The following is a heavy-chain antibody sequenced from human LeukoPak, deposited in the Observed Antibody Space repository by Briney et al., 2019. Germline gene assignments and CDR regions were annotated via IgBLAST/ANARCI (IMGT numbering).Heavy chain of an antibody. V-gene: IGHV3-7*01. CDR3: ARAQYYSNDC. D-gene: IGHD4-11*01. J-gene: IGHJ4*02. CDR1: GYTFSDHW. Sequence: GGSLRLSCVASGYTFSDHWVTWVRQAPGKGLEWVANINQDGGGKYYVDSVKGRFTISRDNAKNSLYLQTDSLKVEDTAVYYCARAQYYSNDCWGQGTLVTVSS. CDR2: INQDGGGK.